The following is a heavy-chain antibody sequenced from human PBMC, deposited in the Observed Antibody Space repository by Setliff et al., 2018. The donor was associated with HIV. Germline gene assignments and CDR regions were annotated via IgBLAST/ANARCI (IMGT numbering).Heavy chain of an antibody. V-gene: IGHV4-34*01. J-gene: IGHJ4*02. CDR3: ARHLLRGYIYIVFDY. CDR1: GGSFSDYY. D-gene: IGHD5-18*01. Sequence: SETLSLTCAVYGGSFSDYYWNWIRQPPGKGLEWIGSTHHSGSTYYNPSLNSRVTISVDTSKNHFSLKLRSVTAADTAVYYCARHLLRGYIYIVFDYWGQGTLVTVSS. CDR2: THHSGST.